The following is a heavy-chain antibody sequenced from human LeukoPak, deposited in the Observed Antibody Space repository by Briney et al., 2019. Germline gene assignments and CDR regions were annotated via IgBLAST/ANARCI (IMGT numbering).Heavy chain of an antibody. CDR3: ARDGPLGGAFDI. J-gene: IGHJ3*02. CDR1: GYTFTGYY. D-gene: IGHD3-16*01. V-gene: IGHV1-2*06. CDR2: INPNSGGT. Sequence: GASVKVSCKASGYTFTGYYMHWVRQAPGQGLEWMGRINPNSGGTNYAQKFQGRVTMTRDTSISTAYMDLSRLRSDDTAVYFCARDGPLGGAFDIWGQGTMVTVSS.